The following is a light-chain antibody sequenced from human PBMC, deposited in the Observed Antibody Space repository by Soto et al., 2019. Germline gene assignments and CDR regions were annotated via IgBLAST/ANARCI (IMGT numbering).Light chain of an antibody. CDR2: AAS. CDR1: QGISSY. J-gene: IGKJ2*01. Sequence: IQLTQSPSSLSASVGDRVTITCRASQGISSYLAWYQQKPGKDPKLLIYAASTLQSGVPSRFSGSGSGTDFTLTISSLQPEDVATYYCQQLNRYPYTFGQGTKLEIK. CDR3: QQLNRYPYT. V-gene: IGKV1-9*01.